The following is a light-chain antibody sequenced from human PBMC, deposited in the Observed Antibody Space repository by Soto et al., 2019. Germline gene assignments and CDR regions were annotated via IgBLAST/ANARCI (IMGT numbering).Light chain of an antibody. V-gene: IGLV2-11*01. CDR1: SSDVGGYNY. Sequence: QSALTQPRSVSGSPGQSVTISCTGTSSDVGGYNYVSWYQHHPGKVPKLMIYDVNKRPSGVPDRFSGSKSGNTASLTISGLQAEDEADYYCSSYAGSYTSVLGTGTKLTVL. CDR2: DVN. CDR3: SSYAGSYTSV. J-gene: IGLJ1*01.